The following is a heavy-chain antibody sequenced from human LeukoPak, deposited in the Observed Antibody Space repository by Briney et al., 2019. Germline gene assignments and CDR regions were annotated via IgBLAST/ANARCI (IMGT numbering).Heavy chain of an antibody. J-gene: IGHJ4*02. CDR2: ISSNGATT. CDR1: GFTFNRFY. CDR3: ARDLEGFPDY. Sequence: GGSLRLSCSASGFTFNRFYLHWVRQAPGKGLEFVSHISSNGATTYYADSVKGRFTISRDNSKNTLYLQMSSLRADDTAVYYCARDLEGFPDYWGQGTLVTVSS. V-gene: IGHV3-64D*06.